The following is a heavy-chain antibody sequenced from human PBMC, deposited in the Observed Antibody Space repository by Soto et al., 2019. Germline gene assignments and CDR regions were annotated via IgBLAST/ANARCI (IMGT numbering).Heavy chain of an antibody. CDR1: GYTFTSYG. CDR3: AREDCSAYSSGCWFDP. J-gene: IGHJ5*02. D-gene: IGHD6-19*01. V-gene: IGHV1-18*01. CDR2: ISAYNGNT. Sequence: GSGKVSCKASGYTFTSYGIIWVRQAPGQGLEWMGWISAYNGNTNYAQKLQGRVTMTTDTSTSTAYMEPRSLRSDDTAVYYCAREDCSAYSSGCWFDPWGQGTLVTVSS.